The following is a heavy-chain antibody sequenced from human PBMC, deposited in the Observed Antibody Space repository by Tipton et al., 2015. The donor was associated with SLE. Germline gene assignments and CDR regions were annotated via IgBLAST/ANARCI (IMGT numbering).Heavy chain of an antibody. Sequence: SLRLSCAASGFTFSSYAMHWVRQAPGKGLEWVAVISYDGSNKYYADSVKGRFTISRDNSKNTLYLQMNSLRAEDTAVYYCARGLFPNAVAGPIYWGQGTLVTVSS. J-gene: IGHJ4*02. V-gene: IGHV3-30*14. D-gene: IGHD6-19*01. CDR1: GFTFSSYA. CDR2: ISYDGSNK. CDR3: ARGLFPNAVAGPIY.